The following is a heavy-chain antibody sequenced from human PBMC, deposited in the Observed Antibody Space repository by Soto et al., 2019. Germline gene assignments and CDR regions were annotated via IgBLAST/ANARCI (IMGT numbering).Heavy chain of an antibody. V-gene: IGHV3-33*01. Sequence: GGSLRLSCAASGFTFSSYGMHWVRQAPGKGLEWVAVIWYDGSNKYYADSVKGRFTISRDNSKNTLYLQMNSLRAEDTAVYYCARDRDFWSGYYSAFYIFGQGTMVTVSS. D-gene: IGHD3-3*01. CDR3: ARDRDFWSGYYSAFYI. CDR1: GFTFSSYG. CDR2: IWYDGSNK. J-gene: IGHJ3*02.